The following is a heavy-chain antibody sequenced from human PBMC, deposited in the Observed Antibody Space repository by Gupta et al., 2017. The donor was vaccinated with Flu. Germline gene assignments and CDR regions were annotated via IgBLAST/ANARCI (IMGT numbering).Heavy chain of an antibody. CDR1: GFTFSDYY. Sequence: QLQLVESGGGLVKPGGSLRLSCAASGFTFSDYYMSWIRQAPGKGLEWVSYISSSSTYTNYADSVKGRFTISRDNAKNSLYLQMNSLRPEDTAVYYCAREGGSVGAVAGSFDSWGQGTLVTVSS. V-gene: IGHV3-11*05. CDR3: AREGGSVGAVAGSFDS. J-gene: IGHJ4*02. CDR2: ISSSSTYT. D-gene: IGHD6-19*01.